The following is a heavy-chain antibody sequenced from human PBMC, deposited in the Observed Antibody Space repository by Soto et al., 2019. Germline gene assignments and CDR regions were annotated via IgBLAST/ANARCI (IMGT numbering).Heavy chain of an antibody. CDR1: GYTFTSYD. V-gene: IGHV1-8*01. CDR3: ASDILTALDAFDI. Sequence: ASVKVSCKASGYTFTSYDINWVRQATGQGLEWMGWMNPNSGNTGYAQKFQGRVTMTRNTSMSTAYMELSSLRSEDTAVYYGASDILTALDAFDIWGQGTMVTVS. D-gene: IGHD3-9*01. CDR2: MNPNSGNT. J-gene: IGHJ3*02.